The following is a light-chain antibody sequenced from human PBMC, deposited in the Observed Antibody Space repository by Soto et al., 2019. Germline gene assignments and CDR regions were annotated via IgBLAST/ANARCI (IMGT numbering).Light chain of an antibody. CDR3: QVRTDWPPFKYT. V-gene: IGKV3-11*01. CDR2: NAS. J-gene: IGKJ2*01. Sequence: EIVLAQSPATLSLSPGERATLSCRASQSVGNFLAWYQHRPGQAPRLLILNASTRATGIPPRFSGSGSGTDFTLTISRLEPEDFAVYYCQVRTDWPPFKYTFGQGTKLEVK. CDR1: QSVGNF.